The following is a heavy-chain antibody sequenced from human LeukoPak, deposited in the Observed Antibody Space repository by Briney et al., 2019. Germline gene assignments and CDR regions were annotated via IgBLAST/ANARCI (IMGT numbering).Heavy chain of an antibody. V-gene: IGHV1-18*04. CDR2: ISAYNGNT. J-gene: IGHJ4*02. Sequence: GASVKVSCKASGYTFTGYYMHWVRQAPGQGLEWMGWISAYNGNTNYAQKLQGRVTMTTDTSTSTAYMELRSLRSDDTAVYYCASSGWLGNFDYWGQGTLVTVSS. CDR1: GYTFTGYY. CDR3: ASSGWLGNFDY. D-gene: IGHD3-10*01.